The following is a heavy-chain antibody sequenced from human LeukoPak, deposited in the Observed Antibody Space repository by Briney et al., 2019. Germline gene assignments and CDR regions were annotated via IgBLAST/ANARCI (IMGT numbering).Heavy chain of an antibody. CDR3: ARNSAGIGDY. D-gene: IGHD1-26*01. J-gene: IGHJ4*02. CDR2: ISSGSEII. CDR1: GFTFSTYN. Sequence: GGSLRLSCAASGFTFSTYNMNWVRQAPGKGLEWVSFISSGSEIIYYADSVKGRFTVSRDNAKNSLYLQMNSLRDEDTAVYYCARNSAGIGDYLGQGTLVTVSS. V-gene: IGHV3-48*02.